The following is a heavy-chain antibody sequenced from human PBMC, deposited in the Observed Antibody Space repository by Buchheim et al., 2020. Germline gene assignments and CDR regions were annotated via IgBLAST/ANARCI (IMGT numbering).Heavy chain of an antibody. J-gene: IGHJ1*01. CDR1: GFTFRTYW. V-gene: IGHV3-7*04. CDR2: INQDGSEK. CDR3: ARGPYYDFWSGYDEYFQH. Sequence: VQLVESGGGLVQPGESLRLSCADSGFTFRTYWMSWVRQAPGKGLEWVANINQDGSEKNYVDSVKGRFTISRDNAKNSLYLQMNSLRAEDTAVYYCARGPYYDFWSGYDEYFQHWGQGTL. D-gene: IGHD3-3*01.